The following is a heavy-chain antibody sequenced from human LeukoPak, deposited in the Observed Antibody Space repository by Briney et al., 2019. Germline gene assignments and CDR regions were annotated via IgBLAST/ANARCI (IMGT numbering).Heavy chain of an antibody. J-gene: IGHJ4*02. D-gene: IGHD2-15*01. CDR2: ISAYNGNT. CDR3: AREGVYCSGGSCYSGFDY. Sequence: GASVKVSCKASGYTFTSYGISWVRQAPGQGLEWMGWISAYNGNTNYAQKLQGRVTMTTDTSTSTAYMELRGLRSDDTAVYYCAREGVYCSGGSCYSGFDYWGQGTLVTVSS. CDR1: GYTFTSYG. V-gene: IGHV1-18*01.